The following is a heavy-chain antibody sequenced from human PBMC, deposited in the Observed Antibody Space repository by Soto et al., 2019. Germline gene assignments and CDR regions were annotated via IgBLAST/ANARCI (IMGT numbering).Heavy chain of an antibody. V-gene: IGHV4-39*01. Sequence: SETLSLTCSVSGGSMSSSSYYWGWVLQPPGKGLEWIGSSYYTGRTYYNPSLKSRVTISVDTSKNQFSLKLSSVPAADTAVYYCARRSSGSPLDYWGKGTLVAVSS. D-gene: IGHD1-26*01. J-gene: IGHJ4*02. CDR1: GGSMSSSSYY. CDR2: SYYTGRT. CDR3: ARRSSGSPLDY.